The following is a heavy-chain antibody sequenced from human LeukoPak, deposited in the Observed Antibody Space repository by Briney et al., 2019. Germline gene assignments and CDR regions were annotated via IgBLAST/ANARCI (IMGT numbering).Heavy chain of an antibody. V-gene: IGHV1-2*02. Sequence: ASVKVSCKPSGYTFTRYYIHWVRQAPGQGLEWMGWINPNNGDTNCAKKFQGRVTMSSDTSISTAYMELSRLRSDDTAVYYCACGYYYDSSGYAYYMDVWGKGTTVTVSS. CDR1: GYTFTRYY. CDR2: INPNNGDT. J-gene: IGHJ6*03. D-gene: IGHD3-22*01. CDR3: ACGYYYDSSGYAYYMDV.